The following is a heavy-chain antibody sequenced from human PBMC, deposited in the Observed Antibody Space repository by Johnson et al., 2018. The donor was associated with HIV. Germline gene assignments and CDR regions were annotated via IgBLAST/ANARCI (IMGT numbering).Heavy chain of an antibody. CDR2: ISYDGTDK. V-gene: IGHV3-30*04. Sequence: QMQLVESGGGVVQPGRSLRLSCAASGFTFSNYAMHWVRQAPGRGLEWVAVISYDGTDKYYADSVRGRFTISRDNSKNTLYLQMSSLRAEDTAVYYCAKDLVVTAPGAFDIWGQGTMVTVSS. CDR1: GFTFSNYA. CDR3: AKDLVVTAPGAFDI. J-gene: IGHJ3*02. D-gene: IGHD2-21*02.